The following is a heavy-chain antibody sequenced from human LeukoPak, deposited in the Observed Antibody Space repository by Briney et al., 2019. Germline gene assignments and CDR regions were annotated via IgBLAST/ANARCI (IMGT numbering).Heavy chain of an antibody. CDR2: IWYDGSNK. CDR1: GFTFSSYG. CDR3: ARGRDCSSTSCYEEDWFDP. J-gene: IGHJ5*02. D-gene: IGHD2-2*01. V-gene: IGHV3-33*01. Sequence: PGGSLRLSCAASGFTFSSYGMHWVRQAPGKGLEWVAVIWYDGSNKYYADSVKGRFTISRDNSKNTLYLQMNSLRAADTAVYYCARGRDCSSTSCYEEDWFDPWGQGTLVTVSS.